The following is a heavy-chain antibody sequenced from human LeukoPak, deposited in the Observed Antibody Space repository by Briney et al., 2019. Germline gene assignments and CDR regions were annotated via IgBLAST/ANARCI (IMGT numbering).Heavy chain of an antibody. Sequence: SETLSLTRTVSGGSISSGSYYWSWIRQPAGKGLEWIGRIYTSGSTNYNPSLKSRVTISVDTSKNQFSLKLSSVTAADTAVYYCAREVPLLMTTVTTGIDYWGQGTLVTVSS. CDR1: GGSISSGSYY. CDR2: IYTSGST. J-gene: IGHJ4*02. V-gene: IGHV4-61*02. CDR3: AREVPLLMTTVTTGIDY. D-gene: IGHD4-11*01.